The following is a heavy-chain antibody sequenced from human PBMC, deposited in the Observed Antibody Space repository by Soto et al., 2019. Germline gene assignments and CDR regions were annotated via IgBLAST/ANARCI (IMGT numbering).Heavy chain of an antibody. CDR2: ISYDGSGQ. J-gene: IGHJ4*02. D-gene: IGHD1-26*01. CDR1: GFSFSNYG. Sequence: QVQLVESGGGVVQPGRSLRLSCAASGFSFSNYGMHWVRQAPGKGLEWVAAISYDGSGQYYEDSVKGRFTISRDNSKNTLYLQMDSLRAEDTALYYCARDQNPSGTYQGIFDSWGQGTLVTVSS. V-gene: IGHV3-30*03. CDR3: ARDQNPSGTYQGIFDS.